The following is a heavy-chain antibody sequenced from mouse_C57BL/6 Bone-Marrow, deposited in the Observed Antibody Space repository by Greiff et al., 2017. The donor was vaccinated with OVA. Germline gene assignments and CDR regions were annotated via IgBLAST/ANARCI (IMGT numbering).Heavy chain of an antibody. V-gene: IGHV14-3*01. Sequence: EVQLQQSVAELVRPGASVKLSCTASGFNIKNTYMHWVKQRPEQGLEWIGRIDPANGNTKSAPKFQGTAPITADTSSNTASLPLSSLTSEDAAIYYCVSTVVATRDYWGQGTSVTVSS. CDR1: GFNIKNTY. D-gene: IGHD1-1*01. CDR2: IDPANGNT. CDR3: VSTVVATRDY. J-gene: IGHJ4*01.